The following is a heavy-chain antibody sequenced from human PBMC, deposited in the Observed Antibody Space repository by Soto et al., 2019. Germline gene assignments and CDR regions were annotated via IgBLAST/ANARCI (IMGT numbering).Heavy chain of an antibody. J-gene: IGHJ4*02. Sequence: GGSLRLSCAASGFTFSNAWMSWVRQAPGKGLEWVGRIKSKTDGGTTDYAAPVKGRFTISRDDSKNTLYLQMNSLKTEDTAVYYCTTNALAYCGGDCYGYWGQGTLVTVSS. D-gene: IGHD2-21*01. V-gene: IGHV3-15*01. CDR1: GFTFSNAW. CDR2: IKSKTDGGTT. CDR3: TTNALAYCGGDCYGY.